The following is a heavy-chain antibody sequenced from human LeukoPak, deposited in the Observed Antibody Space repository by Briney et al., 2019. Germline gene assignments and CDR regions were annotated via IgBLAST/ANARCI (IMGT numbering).Heavy chain of an antibody. D-gene: IGHD2/OR15-2a*01. CDR1: GFTFSSYA. J-gene: IGHJ4*02. CDR2: ISDDGSNK. Sequence: GGSLRLSCAASGFTFSSYAMHWVRQAPGKGLEWVAVISDDGSNKYYADSVKGRFTISRDNSKNTLYLQMNSLRAEDTAVYYCAKGLFYDYALAFDHWGQGTLVTVSS. V-gene: IGHV3-30*04. CDR3: AKGLFYDYALAFDH.